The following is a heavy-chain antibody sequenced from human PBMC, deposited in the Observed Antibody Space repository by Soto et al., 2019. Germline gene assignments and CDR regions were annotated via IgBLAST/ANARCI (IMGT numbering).Heavy chain of an antibody. CDR3: AKETYYDFWSGYSRDYFDY. D-gene: IGHD3-3*01. CDR2: ISGSGGST. J-gene: IGHJ4*02. Sequence: PGGSLRFSCAASGFTFSSYAMSWVRQAPGKGLEWVSAISGSGGSTYYADSVKGRFTISRDNSKNTLYLQMDSLRAEDTAVYYCAKETYYDFWSGYSRDYFDYWGQGTLVTVSS. V-gene: IGHV3-23*01. CDR1: GFTFSSYA.